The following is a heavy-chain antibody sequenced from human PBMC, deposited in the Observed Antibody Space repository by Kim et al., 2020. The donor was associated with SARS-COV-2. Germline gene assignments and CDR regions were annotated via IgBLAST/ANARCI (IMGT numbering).Heavy chain of an antibody. Sequence: NENPSLKSRLPKSVDTSKNQFSLKLSSVTAADTAVYYCARAPLAVAPIDYWGQGTLVTVSS. V-gene: IGHV4-34*01. D-gene: IGHD6-19*01. J-gene: IGHJ4*02. CDR3: ARAPLAVAPIDY.